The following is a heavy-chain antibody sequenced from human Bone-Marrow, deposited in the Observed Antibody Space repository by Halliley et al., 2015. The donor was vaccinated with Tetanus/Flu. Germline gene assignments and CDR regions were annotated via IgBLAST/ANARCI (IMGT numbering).Heavy chain of an antibody. Sequence: KRDGSQANYVNSVKGRFSISRDNARNSVYLQMSSLRVEDTAIYFCARDDTLVSSTRTYYDRNDFWGRGTLVTVSS. D-gene: IGHD3-3*01. J-gene: IGHJ4*02. V-gene: IGHV3-7*04. CDR3: ARDDTLVSSTRTYYDRNDF. CDR2: KRDGSQA.